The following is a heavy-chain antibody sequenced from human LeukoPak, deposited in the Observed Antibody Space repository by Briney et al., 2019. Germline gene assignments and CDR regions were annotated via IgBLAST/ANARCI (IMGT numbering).Heavy chain of an antibody. CDR2: IYPGDSDT. Sequence: GESLKISCKGSGYSFTSYWIGWVRQMPGKGLEWMGIIYPGDSDTRYSPSFQGQVTISADKSISTAYLQWSSLKASDTAMYYCARNRATVGAHSSWFDPWGQGTLVTVSS. CDR1: GYSFTSYW. D-gene: IGHD1-26*01. CDR3: ARNRATVGAHSSWFDP. J-gene: IGHJ5*02. V-gene: IGHV5-51*01.